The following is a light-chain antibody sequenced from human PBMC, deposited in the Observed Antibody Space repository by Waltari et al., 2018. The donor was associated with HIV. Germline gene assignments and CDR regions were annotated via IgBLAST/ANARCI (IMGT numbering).Light chain of an antibody. Sequence: DFQMTQSPATLSASVGDRVTITCRASRSISSWLAWYQQKPGKAPKVLIYKASSLGSGVPSRFSGSGSGTEFTLTISSLQPADFATYDCQQYDSYPLTFGGGTKVELK. CDR1: RSISSW. CDR3: QQYDSYPLT. CDR2: KAS. J-gene: IGKJ4*01. V-gene: IGKV1-5*03.